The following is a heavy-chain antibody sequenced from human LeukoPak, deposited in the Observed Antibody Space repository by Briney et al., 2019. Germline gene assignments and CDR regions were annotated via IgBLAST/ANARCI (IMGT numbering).Heavy chain of an antibody. V-gene: IGHV3-7*01. Sequence: GGSLRLSCAASGFTFSSYFMSWVRQAPGKGLEWVANIKQDGSEKYYADSVKGRFTISRDNAKNSLYLQMNSLRAEDTAVYYCARRYCSGGSCYFDYWGQGTLVTVSS. CDR2: IKQDGSEK. CDR1: GFTFSSYF. J-gene: IGHJ4*02. CDR3: ARRYCSGGSCYFDY. D-gene: IGHD2-15*01.